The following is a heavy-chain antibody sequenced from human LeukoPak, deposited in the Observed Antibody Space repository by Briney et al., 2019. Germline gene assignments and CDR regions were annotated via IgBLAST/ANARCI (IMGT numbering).Heavy chain of an antibody. J-gene: IGHJ4*02. CDR2: ISSSSSYI. D-gene: IGHD1-1*01. Sequence: GGSLRLSCAASGFTFSSYSMNWVRQAPGKGLEWVSSISSSSSYIYYADSVKGRFTISRDNAKNSLYLQMNSLRAEGTAVYYCARGGELTPWNYDYWGQGTLVTVSS. CDR1: GFTFSSYS. V-gene: IGHV3-21*01. CDR3: ARGGELTPWNYDY.